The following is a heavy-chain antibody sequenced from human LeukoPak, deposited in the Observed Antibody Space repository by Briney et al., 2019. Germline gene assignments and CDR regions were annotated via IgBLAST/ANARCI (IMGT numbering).Heavy chain of an antibody. V-gene: IGHV3-9*01. CDR3: ACDSSGYSY. CDR1: GFTVSSNY. Sequence: PGGSLRLSCAASGFTVSSNYMNWVRQAPGKGLEWVSGISWNGGSIGYADSVKGRFTISRDNAKNSLYLQMNSLRAEDTALYCCACDSSGYSYWGQGTLVTVSS. CDR2: ISWNGGSI. J-gene: IGHJ4*02. D-gene: IGHD3-22*01.